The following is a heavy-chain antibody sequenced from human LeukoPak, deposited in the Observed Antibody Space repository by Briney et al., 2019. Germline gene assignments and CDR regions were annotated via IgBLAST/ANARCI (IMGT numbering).Heavy chain of an antibody. CDR3: AKRDGYNSNPLKD. CDR2: ISGSGSST. J-gene: IGHJ4*02. CDR1: GFTFSSYA. D-gene: IGHD5-24*01. V-gene: IGHV3-23*01. Sequence: GGSLRLSCAASGFTFSSYAMSWVRQAPGNGLEWVSAISGSGSSTYYADSVKGRFTISRDNSKNTLYLQMNSLRAEDTALYYCAKRDGYNSNPLKDWGQGTLVTVSS.